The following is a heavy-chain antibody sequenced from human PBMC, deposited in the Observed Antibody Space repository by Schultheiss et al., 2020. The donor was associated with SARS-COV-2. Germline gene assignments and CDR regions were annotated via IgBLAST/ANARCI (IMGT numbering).Heavy chain of an antibody. CDR1: GFTFSNAW. D-gene: IGHD6-19*01. Sequence: GGSLRLSCAASGFTFSNAWMSWVRQAPGKGLEWVSVIYSCGSTYYADSVKGRFTISRDNSKNTLYLQMNSLRAEDTAVYYCAKDPSRYSSGWFDYWGQGTLVTVAS. J-gene: IGHJ4*02. V-gene: IGHV3-53*01. CDR3: AKDPSRYSSGWFDY. CDR2: IYSCGST.